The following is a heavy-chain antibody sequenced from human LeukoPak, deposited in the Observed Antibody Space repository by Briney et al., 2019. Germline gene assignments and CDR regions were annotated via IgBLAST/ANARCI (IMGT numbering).Heavy chain of an antibody. CDR1: GYTFTTYG. CDR3: ARDIGVSQFDY. D-gene: IGHD3-10*01. CDR2: ISGYNGKT. J-gene: IGHJ4*02. V-gene: IGHV1-18*04. Sequence: ASVKVSCKASGYTFTTYGISWVRQAPGQGLEWIGWISGYNGKTEYAQKFQGRVTMTTDTSRSTAHMELRSLTTDDTAVYYCARDIGVSQFDYWGQGTLVTVSS.